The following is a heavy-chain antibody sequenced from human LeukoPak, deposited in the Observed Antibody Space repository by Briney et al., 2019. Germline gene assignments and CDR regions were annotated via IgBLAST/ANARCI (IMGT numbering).Heavy chain of an antibody. Sequence: GGSLRLSCAASGFTFSSYAMSWVRQAPGKGLEWVSAISGSGGSTYYADSVKGRFTISRDNSKNTLYLQMNSLRAEDTAVYYCAKGRTDYYDSSGLTGYWGQGTLVTVSS. CDR2: ISGSGGST. CDR1: GFTFSSYA. V-gene: IGHV3-23*01. CDR3: AKGRTDYYDSSGLTGY. D-gene: IGHD3-22*01. J-gene: IGHJ4*02.